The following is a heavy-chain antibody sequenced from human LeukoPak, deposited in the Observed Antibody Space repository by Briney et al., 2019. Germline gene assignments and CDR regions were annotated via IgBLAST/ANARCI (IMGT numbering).Heavy chain of an antibody. Sequence: ASVKVSCKASGGTFSSYAISWVRQAPGQGLEWIGGIIPIFGTANYAQKFQGRVTITTDESTSTAYMELSSLRSEDTAVYYCARAYGSTSWRRNWFDPWGQGTLVTVSS. D-gene: IGHD2-2*01. V-gene: IGHV1-69*05. CDR3: ARAYGSTSWRRNWFDP. CDR2: IIPIFGTA. CDR1: GGTFSSYA. J-gene: IGHJ5*02.